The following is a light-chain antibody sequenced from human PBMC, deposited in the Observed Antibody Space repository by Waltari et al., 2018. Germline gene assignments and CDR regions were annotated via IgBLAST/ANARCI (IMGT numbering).Light chain of an antibody. J-gene: IGLJ1*01. V-gene: IGLV2-14*03. CDR1: SSDVGGYNY. Sequence: QSALTQPASVSGSPGQSITISCTGTSSDVGGYNYVSWYQQHPSKAPKLMIYDVSNRPSGVSNRFSGSKSGNTASLTISGLQAENEADYYCSSYTSSNTLGFGTGTKVTVL. CDR3: SSYTSSNTLG. CDR2: DVS.